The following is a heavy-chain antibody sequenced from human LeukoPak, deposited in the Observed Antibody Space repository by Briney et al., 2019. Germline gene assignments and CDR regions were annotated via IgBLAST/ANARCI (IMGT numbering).Heavy chain of an antibody. CDR1: GGSISSSSYY. J-gene: IGHJ4*02. CDR2: IYYSGST. V-gene: IGHV4-39*01. CDR3: ATVYYDILTGYPTFDY. Sequence: PSETLSLTCTVSGGSISSSSYYWGWIRQPPGKGLEWIGSIYYSGSTYYNPSLKSRVTISVDTSKNQFSLKLSSVTAADTAVYYCATVYYDILTGYPTFDYWGQGTLVTVSS. D-gene: IGHD3-9*01.